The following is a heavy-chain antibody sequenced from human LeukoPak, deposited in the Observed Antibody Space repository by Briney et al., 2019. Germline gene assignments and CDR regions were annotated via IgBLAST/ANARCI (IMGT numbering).Heavy chain of an antibody. CDR3: ANATGNLGN. CDR1: GFPFSSYA. V-gene: IGHV3-23*01. J-gene: IGHJ4*02. CDR2: ISNSDGKT. D-gene: IGHD1-1*01. Sequence: PGGSLRLSCAASGFPFSSYAMSWVRQAPGKGLEWVSTISNSDGKTYYEDSVKGRFTISRDNSKNTLYVQMNSLTAEDTAIYYCANATGNLGNWGQGTLVTVSS.